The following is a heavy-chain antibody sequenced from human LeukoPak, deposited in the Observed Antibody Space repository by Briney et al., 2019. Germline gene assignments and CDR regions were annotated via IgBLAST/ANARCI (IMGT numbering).Heavy chain of an antibody. V-gene: IGHV1-2*06. CDR2: INPNSGGT. D-gene: IGHD3-10*01. Sequence: ASVKVSCKASGGTFSSYAISWVRQAPGQGLEWMGRINPNSGGTNYAQKFQGRVTMTRDTSISAAYMELSRLTSDDTAMYYCARNYGSVRTGIDYWGQGTLVTVSS. CDR1: GGTFSSYA. J-gene: IGHJ4*02. CDR3: ARNYGSVRTGIDY.